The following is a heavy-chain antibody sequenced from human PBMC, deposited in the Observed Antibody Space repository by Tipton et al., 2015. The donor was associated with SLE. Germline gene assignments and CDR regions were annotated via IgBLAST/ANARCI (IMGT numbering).Heavy chain of an antibody. V-gene: IGHV4-59*01. CDR2: IYYSGTT. CDR1: GDSMSEYY. Sequence: TLSLTCTVSGDSMSEYYCSWIRQPPGKGLEWIGYIYYSGTTNYNPSLKSRVTISVDTSKNQFSLKMRSVTTADTAVYYCARGMKQLPVDYWGQGTLVTVSS. CDR3: ARGMKQLPVDY. J-gene: IGHJ4*02. D-gene: IGHD6-6*01.